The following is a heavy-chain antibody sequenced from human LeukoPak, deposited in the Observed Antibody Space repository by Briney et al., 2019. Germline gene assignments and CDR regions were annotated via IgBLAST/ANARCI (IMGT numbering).Heavy chain of an antibody. CDR2: ISWNSGGI. Sequence: GGSLRLSCAASGFTFDDYAMHWVRQAPGKGLEWVSGISWNSGGIGYADSVKGRFTTSRDNAKNSLYLQMNSLRADDTALYYCAKGKKMTVAGLFDYWGQGTLVTVSS. D-gene: IGHD6-19*01. J-gene: IGHJ4*02. CDR3: AKGKKMTVAGLFDY. V-gene: IGHV3-9*01. CDR1: GFTFDDYA.